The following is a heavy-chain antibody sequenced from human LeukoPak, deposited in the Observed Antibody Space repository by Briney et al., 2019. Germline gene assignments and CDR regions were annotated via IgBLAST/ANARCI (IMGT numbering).Heavy chain of an antibody. CDR2: IKQDGSEK. CDR3: AELGITMIGGV. V-gene: IGHV3-7*01. D-gene: IGHD3-10*02. J-gene: IGHJ6*04. CDR1: GFTFSSYW. Sequence: GGSLRLSCAASGFTFSSYWMNWVRQAPGKGLEWGANIKQDGSEKYYVDSVRGRFTISRDNAKNSLYLQMNSLRAEDTAVYYCAELGITMIGGVWGKGTTVTISS.